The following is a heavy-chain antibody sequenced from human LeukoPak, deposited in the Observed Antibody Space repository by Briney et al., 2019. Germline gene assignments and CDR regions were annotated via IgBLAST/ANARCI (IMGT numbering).Heavy chain of an antibody. J-gene: IGHJ4*02. Sequence: PGGSLRLSCAAPGFTFSSYSMNWVRQAPGKGLEWVSSISSSSSYIYYADSVKGRFTISRGNAKNSLYLQMNSLRAEDTAVYYCARFSSSSINYWGQGTLVTVSS. D-gene: IGHD6-13*01. CDR2: ISSSSSYI. CDR3: ARFSSSSINY. CDR1: GFTFSSYS. V-gene: IGHV3-21*01.